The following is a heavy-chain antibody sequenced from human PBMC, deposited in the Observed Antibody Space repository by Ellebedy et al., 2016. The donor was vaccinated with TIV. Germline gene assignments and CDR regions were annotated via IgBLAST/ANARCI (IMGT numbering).Heavy chain of an antibody. J-gene: IGHJ4*02. CDR2: IVGGGGGI. Sequence: PGGSLRLSCAASGFTFSRYAMTWVRQAPGKGLEWVSGIVGGGGGILYADSVKGRFTISRDNSKSTVDLQMNSLRAEDTAVYYCAKDRTPGDGYWVFDQWGQGALVTVSS. CDR1: GFTFSRYA. V-gene: IGHV3-23*01. D-gene: IGHD5-18*01. CDR3: AKDRTPGDGYWVFDQ.